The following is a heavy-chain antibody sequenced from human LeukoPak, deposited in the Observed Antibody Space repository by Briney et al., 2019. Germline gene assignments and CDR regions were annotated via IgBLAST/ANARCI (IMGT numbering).Heavy chain of an antibody. CDR3: ARGHGSGSTNWFDP. J-gene: IGHJ5*02. CDR2: IIPIFGTA. Sequence: SVKVSCKASGGTFSRYAISWVRQAPGQGLEWMGGIIPIFGTANYAQKFQGRVTITADESTSTAYMELSSLRSEDTAVYYCARGHGSGSTNWFDPWGQGTLVTVSS. D-gene: IGHD3-10*01. V-gene: IGHV1-69*13. CDR1: GGTFSRYA.